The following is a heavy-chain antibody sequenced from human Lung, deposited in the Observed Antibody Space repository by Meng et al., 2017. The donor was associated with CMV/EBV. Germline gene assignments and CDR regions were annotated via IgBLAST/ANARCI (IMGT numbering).Heavy chain of an antibody. Sequence: YPVPNYDISWERQATGQGLEWMGWMNPNSGNTGYAQKFQGRVTITRDTSRGTAYMELSSLRSEDTAVYYCARMSYDWDDQESNWFDPWGQETLVTVSS. CDR2: MNPNSGNT. J-gene: IGHJ5*02. CDR3: ARMSYDWDDQESNWFDP. D-gene: IGHD1-20*01. V-gene: IGHV1-8*03. CDR1: YPVPNYD.